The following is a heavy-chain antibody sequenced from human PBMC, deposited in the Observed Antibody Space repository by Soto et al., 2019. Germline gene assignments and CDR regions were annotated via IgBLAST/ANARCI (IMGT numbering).Heavy chain of an antibody. D-gene: IGHD2-15*01. CDR2: TSAYNGDT. CDR1: GYMFTSHG. Sequence: QVQLVQSGAEVKKPGASVKVSCKASGYMFTSHGISWVRQAPGQGLEWMGWTSAYNGDTDYAQKVQGRVTMTTDTTTNTAYMELRSLASDDTAVYYCARRHCTGGSCAVSGGWFDPWGQGTLVTVSS. V-gene: IGHV1-18*01. J-gene: IGHJ5*02. CDR3: ARRHCTGGSCAVSGGWFDP.